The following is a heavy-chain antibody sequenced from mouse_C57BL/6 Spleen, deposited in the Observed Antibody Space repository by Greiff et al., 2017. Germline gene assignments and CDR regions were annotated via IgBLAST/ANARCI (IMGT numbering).Heavy chain of an antibody. CDR2: IDPANGNT. D-gene: IGHD1-1*02. CDR1: GFNFKNSY. CDR3: AAGSYDFDG. V-gene: IGHV14-3*01. Sequence: EVQLVESVAELVRPGASVKLSCTASGFNFKNSYMNWVKQRPEQGLEWIGRIDPANGNTKYAQKFEGKATITADTSSTTAYMQLSSLTSEDAAIYYCAAGSYDFDGWGKGTTLTVSS. J-gene: IGHJ2*01.